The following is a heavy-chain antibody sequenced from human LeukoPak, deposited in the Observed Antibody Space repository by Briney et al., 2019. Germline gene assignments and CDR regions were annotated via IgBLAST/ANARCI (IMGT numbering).Heavy chain of an antibody. V-gene: IGHV3-48*02. CDR1: GFTFSSYS. D-gene: IGHD2-15*01. CDR2: ISSSSSSI. Sequence: EGSLRLSCAPSGFTFSSYSMNWVRQAPGKGLEWVSYISSSSSSIYYADSVKGRFTISRDNAENSLYLQMNSLRDEDTAVYYCARGYCSGGSCHPIFDYWGQGTLVTVSS. CDR3: ARGYCSGGSCHPIFDY. J-gene: IGHJ4*02.